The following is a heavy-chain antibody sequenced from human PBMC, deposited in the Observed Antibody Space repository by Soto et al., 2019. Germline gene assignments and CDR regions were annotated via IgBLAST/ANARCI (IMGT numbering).Heavy chain of an antibody. CDR1: GYTFTSYG. J-gene: IGHJ5*02. CDR3: ARTRRDYGDENWFDP. V-gene: IGHV1-18*01. Sequence: GASVKVSCTASGYTFTSYGISWVRQAPGQGLEWMGWISAYNGNTNYAQKLQGRVTMTTDTSTSTAYMELRSLRSDDTAAYYCARTRRDYGDENWFDPWGQGTLVTVSS. D-gene: IGHD4-17*01. CDR2: ISAYNGNT.